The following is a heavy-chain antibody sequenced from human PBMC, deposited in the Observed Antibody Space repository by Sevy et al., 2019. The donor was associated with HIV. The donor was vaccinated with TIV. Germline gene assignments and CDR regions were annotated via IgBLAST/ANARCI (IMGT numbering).Heavy chain of an antibody. D-gene: IGHD6-13*01. CDR1: GFTFSSYW. J-gene: IGHJ5*02. CDR2: MNSDGSST. V-gene: IGHV3-74*01. Sequence: GGSLRLSCAASGFTFSSYWMHWVRQAPGKGLVWVSRMNSDGSSTSYADSVKGRFTISRDNAKNTLYLQMNSLRAEDTAVYYCARVTIAAAGPWGQGTLVTVSS. CDR3: ARVTIAAAGP.